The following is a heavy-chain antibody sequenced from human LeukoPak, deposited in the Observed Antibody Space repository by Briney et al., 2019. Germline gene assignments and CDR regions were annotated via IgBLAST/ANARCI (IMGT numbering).Heavy chain of an antibody. CDR1: AASKFTFSYYG. V-gene: IGHV3-33*03. CDR2: IWNDGGEE. CDR3: AAGTAADY. Sequence: GGSLRLSCAASAASKFTFSYYGMHWVRQAPGKGLEWVAVIWNDGGEEYYADSVKGRFTISRDNAKSALYLQMNDLRVEDTAVYYCAAGTAADYWGQGTLVIVSS. J-gene: IGHJ4*02. D-gene: IGHD6-25*01.